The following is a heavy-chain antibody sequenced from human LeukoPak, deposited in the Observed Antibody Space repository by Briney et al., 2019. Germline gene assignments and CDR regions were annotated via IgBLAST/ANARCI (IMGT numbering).Heavy chain of an antibody. D-gene: IGHD3/OR15-3a*01. J-gene: IGHJ4*02. Sequence: PGGSLRLSCAASGFTFSSYSMNWVRQAPGKGLEWVALISYDGSEQHYADSVKGRFTISRDSPKNTLYLQMNTLRPEDTAVYYCARERTGFYAEYWGQGTLVTVSS. CDR3: ARERTGFYAEY. CDR1: GFTFSSYS. V-gene: IGHV3-30*03. CDR2: ISYDGSEQ.